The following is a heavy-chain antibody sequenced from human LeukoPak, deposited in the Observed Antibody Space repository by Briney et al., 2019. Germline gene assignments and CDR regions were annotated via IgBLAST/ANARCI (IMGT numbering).Heavy chain of an antibody. CDR2: IAFDGDNK. CDR3: ARTPGHSSSWYSDF. D-gene: IGHD6-13*01. Sequence: GGSLRLSCAASGFTFSHYAMHWVRQAPGKGLEWVAIIAFDGDNKYHADSVKGRFTISRDSSKNTLSLQMNSLRAEDTAVYYCARTPGHSSSWYSDFWGQGTLVTVSS. J-gene: IGHJ4*02. V-gene: IGHV3-30*14. CDR1: GFTFSHYA.